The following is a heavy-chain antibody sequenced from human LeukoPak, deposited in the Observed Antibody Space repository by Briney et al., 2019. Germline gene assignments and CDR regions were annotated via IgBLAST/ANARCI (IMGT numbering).Heavy chain of an antibody. CDR1: GFTFSSYA. J-gene: IGHJ5*02. V-gene: IGHV3-23*01. Sequence: GGSLRLSCAASGFTFSSYAMSWVRQAPGKGLEWVSAISGSGGSTYYADSVKGRFTISRDNSKNTLYLQMNSLRSEDTAVYYCARDPATVTRAEFDPWGQGTLVTVSS. CDR2: ISGSGGST. CDR3: ARDPATVTRAEFDP. D-gene: IGHD4-17*01.